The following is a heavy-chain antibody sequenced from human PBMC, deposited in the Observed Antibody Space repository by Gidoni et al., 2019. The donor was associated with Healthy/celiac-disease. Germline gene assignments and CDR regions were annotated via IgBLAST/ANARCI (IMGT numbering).Heavy chain of an antibody. V-gene: IGHV4-61*02. D-gene: IGHD1-26*01. J-gene: IGHJ4*02. Sequence: QVQLQESGPGLVKPSPTLYLTCTVSGGSISSGSNYWSWIRQPAGKGLEWIGRMYTSGSTNYNPSLKSRVTISVDTSKNQFSLKLSSVTAADTAVYHCARGEVGSRGFDYWGQGTLVTVSS. CDR1: GGSISSGSNY. CDR3: ARGEVGSRGFDY. CDR2: MYTSGST.